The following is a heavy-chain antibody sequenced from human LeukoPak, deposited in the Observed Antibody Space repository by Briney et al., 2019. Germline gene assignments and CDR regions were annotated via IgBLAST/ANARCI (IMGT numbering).Heavy chain of an antibody. D-gene: IGHD6-13*01. CDR3: ARVVGKYSSSWYY. V-gene: IGHV4-34*01. J-gene: IGHJ4*02. CDR1: GGSFSGYY. CDR2: INHSGST. Sequence: PSETLSLTCAVYGGSFSGYYWSWIRQPPGKGLEWIGEINHSGSTNYNPSLKSRVTISVDTSKNQFSLKLRSVTAADTAVYYCARVVGKYSSSWYYWGQGTLVTVSS.